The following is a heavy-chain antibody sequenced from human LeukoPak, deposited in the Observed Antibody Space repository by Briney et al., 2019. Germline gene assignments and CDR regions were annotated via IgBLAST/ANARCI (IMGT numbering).Heavy chain of an antibody. D-gene: IGHD3-16*01. V-gene: IGHV3-53*01. J-gene: IGHJ4*02. CDR1: GFTISSNY. CDR2: IYSDGST. Sequence: GGSLRLSCAASGFTISSNYMTWVRQAPGRGLQWVSVIYSDGSTFYADSVKGRFTISRDSSRNTLYLQMNSLRAEDTAVYYCARDHRIGGSWGQGTLVTVSS. CDR3: ARDHRIGGS.